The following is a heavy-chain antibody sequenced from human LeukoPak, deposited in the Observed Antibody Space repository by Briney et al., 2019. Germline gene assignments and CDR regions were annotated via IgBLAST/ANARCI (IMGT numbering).Heavy chain of an antibody. CDR2: IIPIFGTA. J-gene: IGHJ4*02. CDR1: GGTFSSSA. CDR3: ARGYCSGGSCDGFDY. D-gene: IGHD2-15*01. Sequence: VASVKVSCKASGGTFSSSAISWVRQAPGQGLEWMGGIIPIFGTANSAQKFQGRVTITADKSTSTAYMELSSLRSEDTAVYYCARGYCSGGSCDGFDYWGQGNLVTGSS. V-gene: IGHV1-69*06.